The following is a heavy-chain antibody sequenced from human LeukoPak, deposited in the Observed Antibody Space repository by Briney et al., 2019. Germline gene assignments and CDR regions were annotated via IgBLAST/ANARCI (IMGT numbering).Heavy chain of an antibody. J-gene: IGHJ4*02. D-gene: IGHD6-6*01. CDR2: IWNSGST. CDR3: ARGYSSSSVLAN. CDR1: GDSISSRTYY. V-gene: IGHV4-61*01. Sequence: PSETLSLTCSVSGDSISSRTYYWTWIRQHPEKGLEWIGYIWNSGSTNYNPALKSRVTISVDTSKNQFSLKLSSVTAADTAVYYCARGYSSSSVLANWGQGTLVTVSS.